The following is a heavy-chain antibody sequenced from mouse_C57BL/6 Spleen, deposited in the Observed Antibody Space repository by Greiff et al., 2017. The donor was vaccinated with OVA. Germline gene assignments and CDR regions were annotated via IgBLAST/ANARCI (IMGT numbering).Heavy chain of an antibody. V-gene: IGHV1-72*01. J-gene: IGHJ2*01. D-gene: IGHD1-1*01. CDR1: GYTFTSYW. CDR2: IDYNSGGT. CDR3: APIYYYGSFDY. Sequence: VQLQQTGAELVKSGALVKLFCKGFGYTFTSYWMHWVKQRAGRGLEWIGRIDYNSGGTKYNEKFKSKATLTVYKPSSTAYMQLSSLTSEDSAVYYCAPIYYYGSFDYWGQGTTLTVSS.